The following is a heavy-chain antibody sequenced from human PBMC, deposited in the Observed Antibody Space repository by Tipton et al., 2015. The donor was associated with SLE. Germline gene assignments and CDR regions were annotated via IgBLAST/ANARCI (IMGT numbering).Heavy chain of an antibody. D-gene: IGHD1-1*01. CDR2: IYHSGST. J-gene: IGHJ6*03. Sequence: TLSLTCAVSGGSISSGGYSWSWIRQPPGKGLEWIGYIYHSGSTYYNPSLKSRVTISVDRSKNQFSLKLSSVTAADTAVYYCARRGSVQGAGDYYYYYMDVWGKGTTVTVSS. CDR1: GGSISSGGYS. V-gene: IGHV4-30-2*01. CDR3: ARRGSVQGAGDYYYYYMDV.